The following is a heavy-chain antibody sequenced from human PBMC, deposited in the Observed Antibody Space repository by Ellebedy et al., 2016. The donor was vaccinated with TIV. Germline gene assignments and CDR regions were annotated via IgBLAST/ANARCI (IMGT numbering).Heavy chain of an antibody. CDR3: ARDSGRYCSSTSCERKGYYYYYYGMDV. V-gene: IGHV4-59*01. CDR1: GGSISSYY. D-gene: IGHD2-2*01. CDR2: IYYSGST. Sequence: SETLSLXXTVSGGSISSYYWSWIRQPPGKGLEWIGYIYYSGSTNYNPSLKSRVTISVDTSKNQFSLKLSSVTAADTAVYYCARDSGRYCSSTSCERKGYYYYYYGMDVWGQGTTVTVSS. J-gene: IGHJ6*02.